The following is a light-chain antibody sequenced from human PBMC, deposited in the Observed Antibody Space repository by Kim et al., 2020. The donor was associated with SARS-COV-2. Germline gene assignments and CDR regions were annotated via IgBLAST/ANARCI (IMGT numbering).Light chain of an antibody. CDR2: QDS. CDR1: ELGDKY. Sequence: VSPGQTASITCSGDELGDKYACWYQQKPGQSPVLVIYQDSKRPSGIPERFSGSNSGNTATLTISGTQAMDEADYYCQAWDSSTYVFGTGTKVTVL. V-gene: IGLV3-1*01. J-gene: IGLJ1*01. CDR3: QAWDSSTYV.